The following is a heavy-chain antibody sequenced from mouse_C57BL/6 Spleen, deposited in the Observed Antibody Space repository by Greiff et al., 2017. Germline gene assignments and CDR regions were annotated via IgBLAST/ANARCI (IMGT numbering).Heavy chain of an antibody. J-gene: IGHJ4*01. CDR1: GFTFSDYY. Sequence: EVKLMESEGGLVQPGSSMKLSCTASGFTFSDYYMAWVRQVPEKGLEWVANINYDGSSTYYLDSLKSRFIISRDNAKNILYLQMSSLKSEDTATYYCARGGELRSYYYAMDYWGQGTSVTVSS. D-gene: IGHD1-1*01. V-gene: IGHV5-16*01. CDR2: INYDGSST. CDR3: ARGGELRSYYYAMDY.